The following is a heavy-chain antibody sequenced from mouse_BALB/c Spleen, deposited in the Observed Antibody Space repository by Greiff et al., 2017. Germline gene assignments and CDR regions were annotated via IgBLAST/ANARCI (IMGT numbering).Heavy chain of an antibody. V-gene: IGHV1S22*01. CDR3: TRGGGNYVYFDV. CDR2: IYPGSGST. CDR1: GYTFTSYW. D-gene: IGHD2-1*01. Sequence: LKQPGSELVRPGASVKLSCKASGYTFTSYWMHWVKQRPGQGLEWIGNIYPGSGSTNYDEKFKSKATLTVDTSSSTAYMQLSSLTSEDSAVYYCTRGGGNYVYFDVWGAGTTVTVSS. J-gene: IGHJ1*01.